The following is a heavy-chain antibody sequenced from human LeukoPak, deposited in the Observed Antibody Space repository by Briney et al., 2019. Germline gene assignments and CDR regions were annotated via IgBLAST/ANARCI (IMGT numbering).Heavy chain of an antibody. V-gene: IGHV4-39*01. CDR2: IYYSGNT. D-gene: IGHD3/OR15-3a*01. Sequence: PSETLSLTCTVSGVSISSSNSYWGWIRHPPGKGLEWIGSIYYSGNTYYNASLKSQVSISIDTSKNQSSLRLTSVTAADTAVYYCARQTGSGLFILPGGQGTLVTVSS. CDR1: GVSISSSNSY. CDR3: ARQTGSGLFILP. J-gene: IGHJ4*02.